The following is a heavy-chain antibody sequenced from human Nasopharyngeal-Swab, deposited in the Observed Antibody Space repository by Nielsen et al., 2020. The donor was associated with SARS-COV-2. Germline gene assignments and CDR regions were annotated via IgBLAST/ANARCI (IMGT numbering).Heavy chain of an antibody. CDR2: ISAYNGQT. D-gene: IGHD3-3*01. CDR1: GYTFLTYG. J-gene: IGHJ6*04. Sequence: ASVKVSCKASGYTFLTYGISWVRQAPGQGLEWMGWISAYNGQTNYAQKFQGRVSMTTDKSTSSAFMQLKNLKYDDTAVYYCVRDRGLSTFGVAEDVWGKGTTVTVSS. V-gene: IGHV1-18*04. CDR3: VRDRGLSTFGVAEDV.